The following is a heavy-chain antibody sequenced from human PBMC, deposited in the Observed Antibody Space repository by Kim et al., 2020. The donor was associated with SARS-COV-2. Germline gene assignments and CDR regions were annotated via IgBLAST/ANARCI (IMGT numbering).Heavy chain of an antibody. Sequence: GGSLRLSCAASGFIFSNYVMHWVRQAPGKGLEWVAVISSDGNNKYSADSVKGRFNISRDNSKNTLFLQMNSLRADDTAVYYCSRDLNSNLDSWGQGTLVTVSS. J-gene: IGHJ4*02. CDR3: SRDLNSNLDS. CDR2: ISSDGNNK. V-gene: IGHV3-30-3*01. CDR1: GFIFSNYV. D-gene: IGHD4-4*01.